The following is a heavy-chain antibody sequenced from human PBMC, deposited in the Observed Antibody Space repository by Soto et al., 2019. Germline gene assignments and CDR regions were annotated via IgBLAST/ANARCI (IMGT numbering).Heavy chain of an antibody. V-gene: IGHV4-59*01. Sequence: EKLPHTYNGSGGTISTYYWRWIRQPPGKGLEWIGYIYYSGTTNYNPSLKSRVTISVDTSKHQFSLTLTSVTAADTAVYYCARERRDGYNYYFDYWGQGTLVTIS. J-gene: IGHJ4*02. CDR1: GGTISTYY. CDR2: IYYSGTT. D-gene: IGHD5-18*01. CDR3: ARERRDGYNYYFDY.